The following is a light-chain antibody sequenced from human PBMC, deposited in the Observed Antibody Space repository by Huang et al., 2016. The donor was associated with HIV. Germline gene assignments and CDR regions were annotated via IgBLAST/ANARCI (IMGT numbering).Light chain of an antibody. J-gene: IGKJ2*01. CDR1: DNIGTN. V-gene: IGKV1-39*01. Sequence: IQMTQSPSSLSASVGDRVTITCRTNDNIGTNLTWYQFKPGKVPQLLIFGASELQPGVPLRFSGRGSGTVFMLTITGLLPEDFGTYYCQQTFTTLPYTFGQGTTLDVK. CDR3: QQTFTTLPYT. CDR2: GAS.